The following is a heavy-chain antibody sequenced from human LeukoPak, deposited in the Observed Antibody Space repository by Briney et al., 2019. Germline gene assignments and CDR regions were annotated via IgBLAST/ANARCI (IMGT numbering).Heavy chain of an antibody. CDR3: TRDGLGYCSGGSCGRAEYFQH. J-gene: IGHJ1*01. Sequence: GGSLRLSCTASGFTFGDYAMSWFRQAPGKWLEWVGFIRSKAYGGTTEYAASVKGRFTISRDDSKSIAYLQMNSLKTEDTAVYYCTRDGLGYCSGGSCGRAEYFQHWGQGTLVTVSS. CDR1: GFTFGDYA. V-gene: IGHV3-49*03. CDR2: IRSKAYGGTT. D-gene: IGHD2-15*01.